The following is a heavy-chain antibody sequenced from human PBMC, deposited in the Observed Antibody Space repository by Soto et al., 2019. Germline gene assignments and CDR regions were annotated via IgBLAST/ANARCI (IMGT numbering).Heavy chain of an antibody. CDR2: IIPIFGTA. Sequence: SVKVSCKASGGTFSSYAISWVRQAPGQGLEWMGGIIPIFGTANYAQKFQGRVTITADESTSTAYMELSSLRSEDTAVYYCARDWVVVVAGGRNWFDPWGQGTLVTVSS. J-gene: IGHJ5*02. CDR3: ARDWVVVVAGGRNWFDP. CDR1: GGTFSSYA. D-gene: IGHD2-15*01. V-gene: IGHV1-69*13.